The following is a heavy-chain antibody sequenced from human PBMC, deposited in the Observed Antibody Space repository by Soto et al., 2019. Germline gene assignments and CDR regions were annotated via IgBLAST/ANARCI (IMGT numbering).Heavy chain of an antibody. V-gene: IGHV4-30-4*08. CDR2: IYYSGST. D-gene: IGHD3-10*01. CDR3: ARDQAGSGSYSLYYYYYGMDV. Sequence: PAEALWLTCTFSGGSISSGDYAWSWIRQPPGKGMQWIGYIYYSGSTYYNPSLKSRVTMSVDTSKNQFSLKLSSVTDADTAVYYCARDQAGSGSYSLYYYYYGMDVWGQGTTVTVSS. J-gene: IGHJ6*02. CDR1: GGSISSGDYA.